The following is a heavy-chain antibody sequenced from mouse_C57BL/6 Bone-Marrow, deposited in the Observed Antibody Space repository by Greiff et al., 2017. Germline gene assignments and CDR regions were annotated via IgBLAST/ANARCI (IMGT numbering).Heavy chain of an antibody. CDR3: TRNWGGYPAY. D-gene: IGHD2-2*01. Sequence: QVQLKESGPGLVAPSQSLSITCTVSGFSLTSYAISWVRQPPGKGLAWLGVIWPGGGTNYNSALKSILSISKNNSKSQVFLKMISLQTDDTARYYLTRNWGGYPAYWCQGTLVTVSA. J-gene: IGHJ3*01. CDR1: GFSLTSYA. V-gene: IGHV2-9-1*01. CDR2: IWPGGGT.